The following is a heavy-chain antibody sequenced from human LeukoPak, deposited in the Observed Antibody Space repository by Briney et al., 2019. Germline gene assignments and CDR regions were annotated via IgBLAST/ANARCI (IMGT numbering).Heavy chain of an antibody. CDR1: GGSISSYY. D-gene: IGHD6-19*01. CDR3: ARASSYTGHLGW. Sequence: SETLSLTCTVSGGSISSYYWSWIRQPPGKGLEWIGYIYSSGSTNYNPSLKSRVTISVDTSENQFSLNLISVTAADTAVYYCARASSYTGHLGWWGQGTLVTVSS. J-gene: IGHJ4*02. V-gene: IGHV4-59*08. CDR2: IYSSGST.